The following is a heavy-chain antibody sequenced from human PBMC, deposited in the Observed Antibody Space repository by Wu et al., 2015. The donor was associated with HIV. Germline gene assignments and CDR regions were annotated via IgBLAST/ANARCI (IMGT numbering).Heavy chain of an antibody. D-gene: IGHD5-24*01. CDR1: ADTFRTYA. V-gene: IGHV1-69*13. Sequence: QVQLLQSGAEVKKPGSSVKVSCKASADTFRTYAFSWVRQAPGQGLEWMGRIIPMFGTANYAQKFQGRVTITADESRSTAYMEVSSLRSDDTAVYFCARDRGYNYGYDLFYFDYWGQGTLLTVSS. J-gene: IGHJ4*02. CDR3: ARDRGYNYGYDLFYFDY. CDR2: IIPMFGTA.